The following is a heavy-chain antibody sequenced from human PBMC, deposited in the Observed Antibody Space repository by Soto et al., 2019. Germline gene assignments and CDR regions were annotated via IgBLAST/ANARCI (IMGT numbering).Heavy chain of an antibody. CDR3: DHHSRTTYYFDT. CDR1: GFSLSTSGVG. CDR2: IYWDDDK. D-gene: IGHD3-22*01. J-gene: IGHJ4*01. V-gene: IGHV2-5*02. Sequence: SGPTLVNPTQTLTLTCTFSGFSLSTSGVGVGWIRQPPGKALEWLALIYWDDDKRYSPSLKSRLTITKDTSKNQVVLTMTNMDPVDTAIYYCDHHSRTTYYFDTWGQETLVTVSS.